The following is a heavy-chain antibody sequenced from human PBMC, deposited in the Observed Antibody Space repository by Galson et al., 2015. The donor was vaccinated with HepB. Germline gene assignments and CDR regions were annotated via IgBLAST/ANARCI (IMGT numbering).Heavy chain of an antibody. CDR3: ARLVGSGWFLRFFDF. CDR1: GFSVGSKY. V-gene: IGHV3-66*01. D-gene: IGHD6-19*01. J-gene: IGHJ2*01. Sequence: SLRLSCAASGFSVGSKYMSWVRQAPGKGLECVSVIYTSSSTYYADSVKGRFTISRDNSKNTLYLQMNSLRAEDTAVYYCARLVGSGWFLRFFDFWGRGTLVTVSS. CDR2: IYTSSST.